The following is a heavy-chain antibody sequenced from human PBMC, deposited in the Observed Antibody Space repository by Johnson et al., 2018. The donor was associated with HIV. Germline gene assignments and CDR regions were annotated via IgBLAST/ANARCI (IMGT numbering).Heavy chain of an antibody. CDR2: IKSQPDGGTT. J-gene: IGHJ3*02. D-gene: IGHD2-15*01. CDR3: STGDIVVVAGAMLLPLHDAFDI. CDR1: GFTFNNAW. V-gene: IGHV3-15*01. Sequence: VQLVESGGGLVKPGGSLRLSCAASGFTFNNAWMSWVRQTPGKGLEWVGRIKSQPDGGTTDYAAPVNGRFTISRDDSKNMLYLQMNSLKIEDTAVYYCSTGDIVVVAGAMLLPLHDAFDIWGQGTMVTVSS.